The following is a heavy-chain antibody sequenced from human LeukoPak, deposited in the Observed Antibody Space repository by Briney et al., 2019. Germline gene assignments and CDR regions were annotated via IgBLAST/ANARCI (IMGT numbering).Heavy chain of an antibody. CDR3: ARRTTGTGPFDY. Sequence: SETLSLTCTVSGGSVNNYYWSWIRQPPGKGLEWIAYIYYRGSTNYNPSLKSRVTISVDTSKNQFSLKLSSVTAADTAVYYCARRTTGTGPFDYWGQGTLVTVSS. V-gene: IGHV4-59*08. D-gene: IGHD1-1*01. CDR1: GGSVNNYY. CDR2: IYYRGST. J-gene: IGHJ4*02.